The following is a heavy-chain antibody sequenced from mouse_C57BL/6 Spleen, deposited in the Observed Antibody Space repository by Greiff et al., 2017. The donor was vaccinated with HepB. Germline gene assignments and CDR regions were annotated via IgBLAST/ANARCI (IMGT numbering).Heavy chain of an antibody. CDR3: ARSGGLAMDY. V-gene: IGHV1-52*01. J-gene: IGHJ4*01. D-gene: IGHD3-1*01. CDR2: IDPSDSET. CDR1: GYTFTSYW. Sequence: QVQLKESGAELVRPGSSVKLSCKASGYTFTSYWMHWVKQRPIQGLEWIGNIDPSDSETHYNQKFKDKATLTVDKSSSTAYMQLSSLTSEDSAVYYCARSGGLAMDYWGQGTSVTVSS.